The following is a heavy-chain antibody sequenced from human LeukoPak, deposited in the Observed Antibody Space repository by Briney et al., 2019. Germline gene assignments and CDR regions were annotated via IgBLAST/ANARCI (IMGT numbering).Heavy chain of an antibody. J-gene: IGHJ4*02. V-gene: IGHV1-2*06. CDR3: ARDWTSAVGATKVDY. CDR2: INPNSGGT. D-gene: IGHD1-26*01. CDR1: GYTFTGYY. Sequence: ASVKVSCKASGYTFTGYYMHCVRQAPGQGLEWMGRINPNSGGTNYAQKFQGRVTMTRDTSISTAYMELSRLRSDDTAVYYCARDWTSAVGATKVDYWGQGTLVTVSS.